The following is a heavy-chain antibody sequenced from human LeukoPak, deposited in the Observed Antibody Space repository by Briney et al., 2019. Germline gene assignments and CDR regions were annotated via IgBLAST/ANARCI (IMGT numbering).Heavy chain of an antibody. V-gene: IGHV4-4*02. CDR1: DGSFSTNNW. Sequence: PSETLSLTCAVSDGSFSTNNWWSWVRQPPGKGLEWIGEIFPTGSTSYNPSLKSRATISLDKSKNHFSLNMSSVTAADTATYYCAREQPLGAFNIWGQGTMVTVSS. J-gene: IGHJ3*02. CDR2: IFPTGST. CDR3: AREQPLGAFNI. D-gene: IGHD1-1*01.